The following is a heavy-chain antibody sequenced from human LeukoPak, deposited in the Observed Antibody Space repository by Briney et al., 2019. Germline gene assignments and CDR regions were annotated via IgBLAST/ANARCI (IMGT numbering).Heavy chain of an antibody. CDR2: INPNSGGT. CDR3: ARARSSSWAYFDY. Sequence: ASVKVSCKASGYTFTGYYMHWVRQAPGQGLEWMGWINPNSGGTNYAQKFQGRVTMTRDTSISTAYMELSRLRSDDTAVYYCARARSSSWAYFDYWGQGTLVTVSS. CDR1: GYTFTGYY. D-gene: IGHD6-13*01. J-gene: IGHJ4*02. V-gene: IGHV1-2*02.